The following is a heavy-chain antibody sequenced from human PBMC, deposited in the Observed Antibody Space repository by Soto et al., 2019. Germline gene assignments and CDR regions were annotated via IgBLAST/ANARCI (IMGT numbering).Heavy chain of an antibody. CDR1: GGSIISGDYY. J-gene: IGHJ4*02. CDR3: ASRRGYSGYDRAFDY. Sequence: TLSLTCTVSGGSIISGDYYFVWIGQRPGNGLECIGYIYYSGSTYYNPSLKSRVTISVDTSKNQFSLKLSSVTAADTAVYYCASRRGYSGYDRAFDYWGQGTLVTVSS. CDR2: IYYSGST. V-gene: IGHV4-30-4*01. D-gene: IGHD5-12*01.